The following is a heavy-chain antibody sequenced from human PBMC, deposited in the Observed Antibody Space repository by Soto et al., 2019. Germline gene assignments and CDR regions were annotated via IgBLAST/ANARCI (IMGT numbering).Heavy chain of an antibody. V-gene: IGHV1-3*01. D-gene: IGHD3-3*01. CDR2: INAGNGNT. J-gene: IGHJ6*02. CDR1: GYTFTSYA. Sequence: ASVKVSCKASGYTFTSYAMHWVRQAPGQRLEWMGWINAGNGNTKYSQKFQGRVTITRDTSASTAYMELSSLRSEDTAVYYCARGLLVVGYYYYYGMDVWGQGTTVTVS. CDR3: ARGLLVVGYYYYYGMDV.